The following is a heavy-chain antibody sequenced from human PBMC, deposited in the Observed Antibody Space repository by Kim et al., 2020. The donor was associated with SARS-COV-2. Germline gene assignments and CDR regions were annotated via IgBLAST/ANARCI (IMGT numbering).Heavy chain of an antibody. V-gene: IGHV4-59*13. CDR1: RGSIGSYY. D-gene: IGHD6-13*01. CDR2: IHNSGSG. J-gene: IGHJ5*02. Sequence: SETLSLTCSVSRGSIGSYYWSWIRQPPGKGLEWIGNIHNSGSGNYNPSLKSRVTMSVDTSRSRFSLKLSSVTAADTAVYYCARDQGMKSSWYWFDPWGQGTLVTVSS. CDR3: ARDQGMKSSWYWFDP.